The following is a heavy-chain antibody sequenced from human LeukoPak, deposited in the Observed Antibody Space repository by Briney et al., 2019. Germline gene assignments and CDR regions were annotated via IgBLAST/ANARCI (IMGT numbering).Heavy chain of an antibody. J-gene: IGHJ4*02. CDR2: IKEDGTET. Sequence: GGSLRLSCAASGFMFSSNWMSWVRLAPGKGLEWVANIKEDGTETYYVDSVKGRFTISRDNAKNSLYLQMNSLRVEDTAVYYCAKEGRSLQTYWGQGTLITVSS. V-gene: IGHV3-7*03. CDR3: AKEGRSLQTY. D-gene: IGHD5-24*01. CDR1: GFMFSSNW.